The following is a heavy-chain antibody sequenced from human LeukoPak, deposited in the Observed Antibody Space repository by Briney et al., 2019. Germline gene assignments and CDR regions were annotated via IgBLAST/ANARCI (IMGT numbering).Heavy chain of an antibody. CDR2: IYRGGNT. CDR3: ARDRVSPSGLDV. Sequence: GGSLRLSCAASGFTVSSNYMSWVRQAPGKGLEWVSVIYRGGNTYCADSVKGRFTISRDNSKNTLYLQMNSLRAEDTDVYYCARDRVSPSGLDVWGQGTTVTVSS. J-gene: IGHJ6*02. V-gene: IGHV3-66*01. CDR1: GFTVSSNY.